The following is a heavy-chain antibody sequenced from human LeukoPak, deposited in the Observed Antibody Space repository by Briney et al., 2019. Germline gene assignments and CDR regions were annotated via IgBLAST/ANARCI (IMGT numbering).Heavy chain of an antibody. CDR3: ARPGSASGYWVH. V-gene: IGHV3-66*01. Sequence: GGSLRLSCAASGFSVSNNYLSWVRQPPGKGLEWVSVIHSGGRTKYADSVRDRFTISRDTAKNTVYLQMNSLSVDDTAAYYCARPGSASGYWVHWGQGTLVTVSS. CDR2: IHSGGRT. CDR1: GFSVSNNY. J-gene: IGHJ4*02. D-gene: IGHD3-3*01.